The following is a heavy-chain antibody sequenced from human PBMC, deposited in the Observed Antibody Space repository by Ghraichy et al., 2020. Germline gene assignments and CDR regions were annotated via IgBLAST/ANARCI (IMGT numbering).Heavy chain of an antibody. Sequence: SVKVSCKASGGTFSSYAISWVRQAPGQGLEWMGGIIPIFGTANYAQKFQGRVTITADESTSTAYMELSSLRSEDTAVYYCARVVAAMAPEGTYYYYYYGMDVWGQGITVTVSS. CDR2: IIPIFGTA. CDR3: ARVVAAMAPEGTYYYYYYGMDV. CDR1: GGTFSSYA. J-gene: IGHJ6*02. D-gene: IGHD1-26*01. V-gene: IGHV1-69*13.